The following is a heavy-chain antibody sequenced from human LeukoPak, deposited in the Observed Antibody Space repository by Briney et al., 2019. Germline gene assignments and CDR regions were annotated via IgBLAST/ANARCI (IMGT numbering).Heavy chain of an antibody. J-gene: IGHJ5*02. CDR1: GGTFSSYA. CDR2: IIPIFGTA. CDR3: AREGPLGYCSSTSCYKRVWFDP. Sequence: ASVKVSCKASGGTFSSYAISWVRQAPGQGLEWMGGIIPIFGTANYAQKFQGRVTITADESTSTAYMELSSLRSEDTAVYYCAREGPLGYCSSTSCYKRVWFDPWGQGTLVTVSS. V-gene: IGHV1-69*13. D-gene: IGHD2-2*02.